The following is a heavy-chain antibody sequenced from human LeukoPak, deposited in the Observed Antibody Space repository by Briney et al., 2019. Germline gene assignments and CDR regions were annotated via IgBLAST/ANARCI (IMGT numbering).Heavy chain of an antibody. CDR3: ARRGITYSTSFFDK. J-gene: IGHJ4*02. Sequence: PSETLSLTCTVSGDSMSGSKYFWGWIRQPPGKGLEWIGNIFYSGSAYYNPSLKGRFTVSVDTPNNQFSLKVTSVTAADTALYFCARRGITYSTSFFDKWGQGIMVTVSS. V-gene: IGHV4-39*01. CDR2: IFYSGSA. CDR1: GDSMSGSKYF. D-gene: IGHD6-13*01.